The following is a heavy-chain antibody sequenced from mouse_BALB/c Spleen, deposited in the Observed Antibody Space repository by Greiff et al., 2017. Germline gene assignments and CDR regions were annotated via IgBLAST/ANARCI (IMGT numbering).Heavy chain of an antibody. D-gene: IGHD1-2*01. J-gene: IGHJ4*01. CDR2: ISTYYGDA. CDR1: GYTFTDYA. Sequence: QVQLQQSGAELVRPGVSVKISCKGSGYTFTDYAVHWVKQSHAKSLEWIGVISTYYGDASYNQKFKGKATMTVDKSSSTAYMELARLTSEDSAIYYCARNYGTGYAMDYWGQGTSVTVSS. CDR3: ARNYGTGYAMDY. V-gene: IGHV1S137*01.